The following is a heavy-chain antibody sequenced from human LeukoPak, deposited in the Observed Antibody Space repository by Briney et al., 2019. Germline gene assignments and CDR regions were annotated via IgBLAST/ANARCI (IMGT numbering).Heavy chain of an antibody. D-gene: IGHD5-24*01. CDR3: ARAEGDGYNPDY. CDR2: IYTSGST. Sequence: SQTLSLTCTVSGGSISSGSYYWSWIRQPGGKGLEWFGRIYTSGSTNYNPSLKSRVTISVDTSKNQFSLKRSSVTAADTAVNYCARAEGDGYNPDYWGQGTLVTVSS. V-gene: IGHV4-61*02. CDR1: GGSISSGSYY. J-gene: IGHJ4*02.